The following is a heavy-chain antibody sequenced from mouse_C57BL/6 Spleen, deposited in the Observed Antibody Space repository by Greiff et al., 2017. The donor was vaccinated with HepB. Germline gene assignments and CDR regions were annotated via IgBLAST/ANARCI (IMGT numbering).Heavy chain of an antibody. CDR3: ARRYSNYTVFDY. CDR1: GYTFTSYW. V-gene: IGHV1-69*01. D-gene: IGHD2-5*01. CDR2: IDPSDSYT. Sequence: QVQLQQPGAELVMPGASVKLSCKASGYTFTSYWMHWVKQRPGQGLEWIGEIDPSDSYTNYNQKFKGKSTLTVDKSSSTAYMQLSSLTSEDSAVYYCARRYSNYTVFDYWGQGTTLTVSS. J-gene: IGHJ2*01.